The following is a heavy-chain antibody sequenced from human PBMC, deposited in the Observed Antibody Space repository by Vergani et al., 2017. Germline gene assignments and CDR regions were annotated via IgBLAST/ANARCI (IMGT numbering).Heavy chain of an antibody. CDR1: GGTFSSYA. D-gene: IGHD3-22*01. V-gene: IGHV1-69*13. J-gene: IGHJ2*01. CDR2: IIPIFGTA. Sequence: QVQLVQSGAEVKKPGSSVKVSCKASGGTFSSYAISWVRQAPGQGLVWMGRIIPIFGTANYAQKFQGRVTITADESTSTAYMELSSLRSEDTAVYYCARSGDSSGYDYWYFDLWGRGTLVTVSS. CDR3: ARSGDSSGYDYWYFDL.